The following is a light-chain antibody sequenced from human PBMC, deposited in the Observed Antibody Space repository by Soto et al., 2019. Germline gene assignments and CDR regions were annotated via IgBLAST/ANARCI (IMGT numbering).Light chain of an antibody. CDR2: DAS. J-gene: IGKJ4*01. CDR3: QHYDNLPLT. V-gene: IGKV1-33*01. Sequence: DIQMTQSPSSLSASLGDRVTITCQASQDISNYLNWYQQKPGKAPKLLIYDASYLDEGVPSRFSGSGSGTDFTFTISSLQPEDIATYYCQHYDNLPLTFGGGTKVEIK. CDR1: QDISNY.